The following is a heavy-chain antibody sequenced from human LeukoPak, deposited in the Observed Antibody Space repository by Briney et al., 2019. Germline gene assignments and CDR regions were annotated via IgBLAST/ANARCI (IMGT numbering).Heavy chain of an antibody. CDR2: IKEDGSEK. Sequence: GGSLRLSCAASAFSLNTYNMNWVRQAPGKGLEWVANIKEDGSEKDYVDSVKGRFTISRDNAKNSLYLQMNSLRAEDTAVYYCARGPSYCGGDCYYYFDYWGQGTLVTVSS. V-gene: IGHV3-7*01. J-gene: IGHJ4*02. CDR1: AFSLNTYN. CDR3: ARGPSYCGGDCYYYFDY. D-gene: IGHD2-21*01.